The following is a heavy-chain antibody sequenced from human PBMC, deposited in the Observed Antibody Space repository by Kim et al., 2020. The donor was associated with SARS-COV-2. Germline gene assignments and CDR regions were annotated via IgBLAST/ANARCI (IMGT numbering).Heavy chain of an antibody. CDR1: GFTVSSNY. CDR3: ARVLEVRGVSVY. V-gene: IGHV3-66*01. D-gene: IGHD3-10*01. CDR2: IYSGGST. Sequence: GGSLRLSCAASGFTVSSNYMSWVRQAPGKGLEWVSVIYSGGSTYYADSMKGRFTISRDNSKNTLYLQMNSLRAEDTAVYYCARVLEVRGVSVYWGQGTLVTVSS. J-gene: IGHJ4*02.